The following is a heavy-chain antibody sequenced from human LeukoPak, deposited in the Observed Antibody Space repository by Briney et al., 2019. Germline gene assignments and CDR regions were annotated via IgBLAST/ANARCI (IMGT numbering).Heavy chain of an antibody. Sequence: PGRSLRLSCAASGFTFNSHGMHWVRQAPGKGLEWVAVIWYDGSTKYYADSVKGRFTISRDNSKNTLYLQMNSLRAEDTAVYYCAREPTSSYSSSWYTFDYWGQGTLVTVSS. CDR1: GFTFNSHG. J-gene: IGHJ4*02. D-gene: IGHD6-13*01. V-gene: IGHV3-33*01. CDR2: IWYDGSTK. CDR3: AREPTSSYSSSWYTFDY.